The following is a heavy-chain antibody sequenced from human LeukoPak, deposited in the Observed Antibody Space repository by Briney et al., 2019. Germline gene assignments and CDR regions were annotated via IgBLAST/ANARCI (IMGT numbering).Heavy chain of an antibody. CDR1: GYTFTGYY. J-gene: IGHJ5*02. Sequence: ASVKVSCKASGYTFTGYYMHWVRQAPGQGLEWMGWVNPNSGGTNYAQKFQGRVTMTRDTSISTAYMELSRLRSDDTAVYYCARIPGRCSSTSCSNNWFDPWGQGTLVTVSS. D-gene: IGHD2-2*01. CDR3: ARIPGRCSSTSCSNNWFDP. CDR2: VNPNSGGT. V-gene: IGHV1-2*02.